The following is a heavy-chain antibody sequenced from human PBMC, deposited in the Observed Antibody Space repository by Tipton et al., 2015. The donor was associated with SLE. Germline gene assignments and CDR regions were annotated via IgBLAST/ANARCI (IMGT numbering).Heavy chain of an antibody. D-gene: IGHD3-22*01. CDR3: ARYNYFDSSGYYGDAFDI. CDR2: INHSGST. V-gene: IGHV4-34*01. J-gene: IGHJ3*02. CDR1: GGSFSGYY. Sequence: TLSLTCAVYGGSFSGYYWSGIRQPPGKGLEWIGEINHSGSTNYNPSLKSRVTISVDTSKNQFSLKLSSVTAADTAVYYCARYNYFDSSGYYGDAFDIWGQGTMVTVSS.